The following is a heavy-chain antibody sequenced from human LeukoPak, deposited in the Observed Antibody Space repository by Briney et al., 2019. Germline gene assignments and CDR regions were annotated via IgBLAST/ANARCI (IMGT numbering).Heavy chain of an antibody. CDR1: GFTFSSYS. J-gene: IGHJ4*02. D-gene: IGHD4-17*01. V-gene: IGHV3-23*01. CDR2: ISGSGGST. Sequence: GGSLRLSCAASGFTFSSYSMGWVRQAPGKGLEWVSAISGSGGSTYYADSVKGRFTISRDNSKNTLYLQMNSLRAEDTAVYYCAKKFAYGDYLAPFDYWGQGTLVTVSS. CDR3: AKKFAYGDYLAPFDY.